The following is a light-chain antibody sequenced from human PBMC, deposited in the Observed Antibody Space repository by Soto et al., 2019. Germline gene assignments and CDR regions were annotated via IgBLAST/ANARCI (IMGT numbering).Light chain of an antibody. CDR1: QSIASTY. V-gene: IGKV3-20*01. J-gene: IGKJ2*01. CDR2: GAS. CDR3: QQYGSSLYT. Sequence: EIVLTQSPGTLSLSPGERVILSCRASQSIASTYLTWYQQKPGQAPRLLIYGASRRATGIPDKFSGSGSGTDFSLTFSRLEPEDFAVYYCQQYGSSLYTFGQGTKLEIK.